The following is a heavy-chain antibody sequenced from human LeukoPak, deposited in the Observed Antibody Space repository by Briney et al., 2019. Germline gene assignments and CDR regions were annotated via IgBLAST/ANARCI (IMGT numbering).Heavy chain of an antibody. CDR1: GFTLSSYW. CDR2: IKQDGSEK. CDR3: AKALPLVGYCSGGSCYAPFDY. V-gene: IGHV3-7*03. D-gene: IGHD2-15*01. J-gene: IGHJ4*02. Sequence: GGSMRLSCAASGFTLSSYWMSWVRQAPGKGLEWVANIKQDGSEKYYVDSVKGRFTISRDNAKNSLYLQMNSLRAEDTAVYYCAKALPLVGYCSGGSCYAPFDYWGQGTLVTVSS.